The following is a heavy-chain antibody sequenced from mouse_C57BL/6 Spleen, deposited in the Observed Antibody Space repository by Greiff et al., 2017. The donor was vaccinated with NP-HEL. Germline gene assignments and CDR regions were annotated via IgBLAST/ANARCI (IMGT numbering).Heavy chain of an antibody. D-gene: IGHD2-3*01. CDR1: GYAFTNYL. J-gene: IGHJ4*01. CDR3: ARSRWLLRPTYAMDY. Sequence: QVQLQQSGAELVRPGTSVKVSCKASGYAFTNYLIEWVKQRPGQGLEWIGVINPGSGGTNYNQKFKDKATLTVDKSSSTAYMQLSSLTSEDSAVYYCARSRWLLRPTYAMDYWGQGTSVTVSS. V-gene: IGHV1-54*01. CDR2: INPGSGGT.